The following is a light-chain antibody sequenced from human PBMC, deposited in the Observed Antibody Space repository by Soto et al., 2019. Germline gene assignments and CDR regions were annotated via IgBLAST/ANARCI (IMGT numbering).Light chain of an antibody. CDR3: SSYAHSSIYV. CDR2: EFC. J-gene: IGLJ1*01. Sequence: QSVLAQPASVSGSAGHSITISCTGTSSGVGYYYYCSWYQQHPGKAPLLMFYEFCNRPSGVSIRFSGSRSGNTATLSISGLRADDEADYYCSSYAHSSIYVFGAGAKVTVL. V-gene: IGLV2-14*01. CDR1: SSGVGYYYY.